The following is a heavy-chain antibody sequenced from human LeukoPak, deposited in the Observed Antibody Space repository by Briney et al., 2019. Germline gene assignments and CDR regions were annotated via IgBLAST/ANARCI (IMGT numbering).Heavy chain of an antibody. Sequence: GGSLRLSCAASGFTFSSYAMSWVRQAPGKGLEWVSAISGSGGSTYYADSVKGRFTISRDNSKNTLYLQMNSLRAEDTAVYYCARDYYDSSGYPDYWGQGTLVTVSS. J-gene: IGHJ4*02. V-gene: IGHV3-23*01. CDR2: ISGSGGST. CDR3: ARDYYDSSGYPDY. CDR1: GFTFSSYA. D-gene: IGHD3-22*01.